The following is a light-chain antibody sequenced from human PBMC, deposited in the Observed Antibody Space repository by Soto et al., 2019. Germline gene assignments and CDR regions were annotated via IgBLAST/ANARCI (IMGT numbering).Light chain of an antibody. Sequence: EVVMTQSPSTVSVSPLERATLSCRASQSVTSNYLAWYQQKPGQAPRLLIYGISTRATGVPDRFSGSGSGTDFTLTISRLEPEDFAVYYCQQYTDWPLTFGQGTKVDIK. J-gene: IGKJ1*01. V-gene: IGKV3-20*01. CDR2: GIS. CDR1: QSVTSNY. CDR3: QQYTDWPLT.